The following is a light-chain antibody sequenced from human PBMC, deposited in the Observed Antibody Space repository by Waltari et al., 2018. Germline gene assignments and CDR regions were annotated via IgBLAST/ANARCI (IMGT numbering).Light chain of an antibody. CDR2: SND. CDR3: ATWDDRLTGVV. CDR1: YSNIGSNI. J-gene: IGLJ2*01. Sequence: QSVLTQPPSASGTPGQRVSIPCSGSYSNIGSNIVTWYQQLPGTAPNLLIYSNDYRPSGVPDRFSGSKSGTSASLAISGLQSEDEAEYYCATWDDRLTGVVFGGGTRVTVL. V-gene: IGLV1-44*01.